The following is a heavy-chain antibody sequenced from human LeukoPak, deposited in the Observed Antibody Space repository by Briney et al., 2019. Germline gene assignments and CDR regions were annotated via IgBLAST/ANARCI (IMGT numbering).Heavy chain of an antibody. V-gene: IGHV3-11*01. Sequence: GGSLRLSCAASGFTFSDYHMSWIRQAPGKGLEWVSYISSSGSTIYYADSVKGRFTISRDNAKNSLYLQMNSLRAEDTALYYCAKDTYYYGSGSYYHWGQGTLVTVSS. CDR3: AKDTYYYGSGSYYH. CDR2: ISSSGSTI. J-gene: IGHJ4*02. CDR1: GFTFSDYH. D-gene: IGHD3-10*01.